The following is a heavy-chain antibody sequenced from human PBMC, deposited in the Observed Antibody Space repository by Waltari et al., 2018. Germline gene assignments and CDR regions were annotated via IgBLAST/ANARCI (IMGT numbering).Heavy chain of an antibody. CDR3: SVSLNH. V-gene: IGHV3-7*01. Sequence: VQLVESGGGLVQPGGSLRCFCAASGFTVGNYWMDWVRQAPGKGVEWVANKKQDGSESHCVDSWKGLFTIARDNAQNLLYLQINSLRDEDTAVYYCSVSLNHWGQGTLVTVSS. CDR1: GFTVGNYW. J-gene: IGHJ5*02. CDR2: KKQDGSES.